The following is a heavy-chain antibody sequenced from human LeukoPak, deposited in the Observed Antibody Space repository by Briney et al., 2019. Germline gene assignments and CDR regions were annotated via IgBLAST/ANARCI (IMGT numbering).Heavy chain of an antibody. CDR3: AAENIATLH. CDR1: GYTFTGYY. J-gene: IGHJ4*02. D-gene: IGHD6-6*01. V-gene: IGHV1-2*06. Sequence: ASVKVSCKASGYTFTGYYIHCVRQAPGQGLEWMGRINPNSGGTNYAQKFQGRVTMTRDTSISTAYMELSSLRSDDTAVYYCAAENIATLHWGQGTLVTVSS. CDR2: INPNSGGT.